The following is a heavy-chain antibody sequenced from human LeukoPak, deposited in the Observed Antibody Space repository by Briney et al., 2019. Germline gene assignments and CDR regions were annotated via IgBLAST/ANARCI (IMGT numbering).Heavy chain of an antibody. CDR2: IKSKTDGGTT. CDR1: RFTFSSYA. D-gene: IGHD3-22*01. J-gene: IGHJ4*02. Sequence: GGSLRLSCAASRFTFSSYAMSWVRQAPGKGLEWVGRIKSKTDGGTTDYAAPVKGRFTISRDDSKNTLYLQMNSLKTEDTAVYYCTSATYDSSGHADYWGQGTLVTVSS. CDR3: TSATYDSSGHADY. V-gene: IGHV3-15*01.